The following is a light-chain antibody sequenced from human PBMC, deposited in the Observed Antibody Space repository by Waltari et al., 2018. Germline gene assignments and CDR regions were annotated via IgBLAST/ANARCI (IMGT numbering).Light chain of an antibody. CDR2: GAS. CDR3: QQYDISPLT. CDR1: QTVRTTY. V-gene: IGKV3-20*01. Sequence: DIVLTQSPGTLSLSPGESATLSCRASQTVRTTYLAWYQQKPGQAPTRLIYGASSRATGIPDRFSGSGSGTDFSLTISSLEPEDFAVYYCQQYDISPLTFGGGTKVEIK. J-gene: IGKJ4*01.